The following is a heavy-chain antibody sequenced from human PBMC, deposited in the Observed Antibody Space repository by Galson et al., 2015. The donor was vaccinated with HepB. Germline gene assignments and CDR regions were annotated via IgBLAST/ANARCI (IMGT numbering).Heavy chain of an antibody. D-gene: IGHD2-21*02. J-gene: IGHJ3*02. V-gene: IGHV5-10-1*01. CDR2: IDPSDSYT. Sequence: QSGAEVKKPGESLRISCKGSGYSFTSYWISWVRQMPGKGLEWMGRIDPSDSYTNYSPSFQGHVTISADKSISTAYLQWSSLKASDTAMYYCARRSGIVVVTATYDAFDIWGQGTMVTVSS. CDR3: ARRSGIVVVTATYDAFDI. CDR1: GYSFTSYW.